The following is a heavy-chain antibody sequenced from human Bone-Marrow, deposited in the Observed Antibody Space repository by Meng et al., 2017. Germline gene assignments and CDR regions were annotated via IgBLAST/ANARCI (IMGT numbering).Heavy chain of an antibody. CDR2: INHSGST. CDR3: AREVAAAGKPLIDY. J-gene: IGHJ4*02. V-gene: IGHV4-34*01. CDR1: GGSFSGYY. Sequence: QVQLQQWGAGLLKPSETLSLTCAVYGGSFSGYYWSWIRQPPGKGLEWIGEINHSGSTNYNPSLKSRVTISVDTSKNQFSLKLSSVTAADTAVYYCAREVAAAGKPLIDYWGQGTLVTVSS. D-gene: IGHD6-13*01.